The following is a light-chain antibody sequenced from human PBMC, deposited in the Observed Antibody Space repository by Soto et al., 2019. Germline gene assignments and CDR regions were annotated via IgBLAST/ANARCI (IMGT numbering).Light chain of an antibody. V-gene: IGKV3-20*01. CDR1: QSVTNSF. CDR3: QQYSTLPHT. Sequence: NVLTQSPGTLSLSPGERAALSCRASQSVTNSFFAWYQQKPGQAPRLLIYGISNRATGIPDRFSGSGSGTDFTLTISRLEPEDFVVYYCQQYSTLPHTFGQGTKLEVK. J-gene: IGKJ2*01. CDR2: GIS.